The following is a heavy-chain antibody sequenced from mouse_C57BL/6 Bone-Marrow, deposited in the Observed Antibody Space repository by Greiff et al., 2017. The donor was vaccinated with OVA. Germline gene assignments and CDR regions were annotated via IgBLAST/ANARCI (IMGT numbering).Heavy chain of an antibody. CDR2: IDPSDSYT. V-gene: IGHV1-50*01. J-gene: IGHJ4*01. D-gene: IGHD1-1*01. CDR3: ARGPITTVVATDAMDY. Sequence: QVQLKQSGAELVKPGASVKLSCKASGYTFTSYWMQWVKQRPGQGLEWIGEIDPSDSYTNYNQKFKGKATLTVDTSSSTAYMQLSSLTSEDSAVYYCARGPITTVVATDAMDYWGQGTSVTVSS. CDR1: GYTFTSYW.